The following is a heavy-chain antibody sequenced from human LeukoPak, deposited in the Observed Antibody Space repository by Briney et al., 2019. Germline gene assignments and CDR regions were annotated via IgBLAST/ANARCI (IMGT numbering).Heavy chain of an antibody. V-gene: IGHV3-11*01. D-gene: IGHD3-10*01. CDR1: GFTFSSYA. J-gene: IGHJ4*02. Sequence: PGGSLRLSCAASGFTFSSYATSWIRQAPGKGLEWVSYISSSGSTIYYADSVKGRFTISRDNAKNSLYLQMNSLRAEDTAVYYCAREFSYYGSGSPHYWGQGTLVTVSS. CDR2: ISSSGSTI. CDR3: AREFSYYGSGSPHY.